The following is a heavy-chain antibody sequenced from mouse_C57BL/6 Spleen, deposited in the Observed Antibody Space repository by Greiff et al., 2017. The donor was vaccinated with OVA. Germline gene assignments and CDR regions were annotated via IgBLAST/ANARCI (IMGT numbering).Heavy chain of an antibody. Sequence: EVKLMESGGGLVKPGGSLKLSCAASGFTFSDYGMHWVRQAPEKGLEWVAYISSGSSTIYYADTVKGRFTISKDNAKNTLFLQMTSLRAEDTAMYYGADWDWFAYWGQGTLVTVSA. CDR3: ADWDWFAY. CDR1: GFTFSDYG. CDR2: ISSGSSTI. J-gene: IGHJ3*01. V-gene: IGHV5-17*01. D-gene: IGHD4-1*01.